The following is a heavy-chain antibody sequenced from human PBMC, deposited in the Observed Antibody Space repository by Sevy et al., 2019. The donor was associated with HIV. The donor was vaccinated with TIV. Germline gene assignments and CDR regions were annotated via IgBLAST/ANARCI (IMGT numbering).Heavy chain of an antibody. CDR2: MYHSGST. D-gene: IGHD3-3*01. J-gene: IGHJ5*02. Sequence: SETLSLTCTVSGDSITRYFWSWIRQPPGKGLEWIGYMYHSGSTNYNPSLKRRVSLSIDTSKNEFSLTLSSVTAADTTVYYCARHYRRDFWSGYSDYFDPWGPGILVTVSS. CDR3: ARHYRRDFWSGYSDYFDP. V-gene: IGHV4-59*01. CDR1: GDSITRYF.